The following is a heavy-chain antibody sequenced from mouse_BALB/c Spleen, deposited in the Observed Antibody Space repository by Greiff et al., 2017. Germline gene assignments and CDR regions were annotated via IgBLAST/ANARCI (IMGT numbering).Heavy chain of an antibody. CDR3: ARGLLLRSLDY. CDR1: GYTFTSYT. V-gene: IGHV1-4*02. Sequence: VQLQQSAAELARPGASVKMSCKASGYTFTSYTMHWVKQRPGQGLEWIGYINPSSGYTEYNQKFKDKTTLTADKSSSTAYMQLSSLTSEDSAVYYCARGLLLRSLDYWGQGTTLTVSS. J-gene: IGHJ2*01. CDR2: INPSSGYT. D-gene: IGHD1-1*01.